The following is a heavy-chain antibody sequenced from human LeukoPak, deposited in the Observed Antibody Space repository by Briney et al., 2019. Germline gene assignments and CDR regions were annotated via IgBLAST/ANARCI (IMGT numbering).Heavy chain of an antibody. CDR2: IYYSGST. CDR1: GGSISSYY. D-gene: IGHD4-11*01. CDR3: ARAAASEYYSPI. V-gene: IGHV4-59*01. Sequence: SETLSLTCTVSGGSISSYYWSWIRQPPGKGLEWIGYIYYSGSTNYNPSLKSRVTISVDTSKNQFSLKLSSVTAADTAVYYCARAAASEYYSPIWGQGTMVTVSS. J-gene: IGHJ3*02.